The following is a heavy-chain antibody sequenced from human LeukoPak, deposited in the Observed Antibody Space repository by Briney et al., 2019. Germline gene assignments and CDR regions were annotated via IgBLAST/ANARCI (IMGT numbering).Heavy chain of an antibody. CDR1: GFTFSSYA. D-gene: IGHD3-3*01. J-gene: IGHJ6*03. CDR2: ISGSGGST. CDR3: AKWNPIFQGQYYYYYMDV. V-gene: IGHV3-23*01. Sequence: GGSLRLSCAASGFTFSSYAMSWVRQAPGKGLEWVSVISGSGGSTYYADSVKGRFTISRDNSKNTLYLQMNSLRAEDTAVYYCAKWNPIFQGQYYYYYMDVWGKGTTVTVSS.